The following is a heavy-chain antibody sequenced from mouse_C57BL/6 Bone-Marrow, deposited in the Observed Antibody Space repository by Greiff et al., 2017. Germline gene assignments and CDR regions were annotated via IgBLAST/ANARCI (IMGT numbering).Heavy chain of an antibody. V-gene: IGHV1-59*01. CDR2: IDPSDSYT. CDR1: GYTFTSYW. Sequence: QVQLQQPGAELVRPGTSVKLSCKASGYTFTSYWMHWVKQRPGQGLEWIGVIDPSDSYTNYNQKFKGKATLTVDTSSSTAYMQLSSLTSEDSAVYYCARLHYYGSSPWYFDVWGTGNTVTGSS. D-gene: IGHD1-1*01. J-gene: IGHJ1*03. CDR3: ARLHYYGSSPWYFDV.